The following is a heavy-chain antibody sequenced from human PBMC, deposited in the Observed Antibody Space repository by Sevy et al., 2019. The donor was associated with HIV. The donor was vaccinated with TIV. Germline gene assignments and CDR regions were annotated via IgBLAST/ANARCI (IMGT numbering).Heavy chain of an antibody. Sequence: GESLKISCAASGFTFSDYCMSWIRQAPGKGLEWVSYISSSGSTIYYAASVKGRFTISRDNAKNSLYLQMNSLRAEDTAVYYCAREGSYYDSSGYYSSWFDPWGQGTLVTVSS. V-gene: IGHV3-11*01. J-gene: IGHJ5*02. CDR2: ISSSGSTI. CDR1: GFTFSDYC. D-gene: IGHD3-22*01. CDR3: AREGSYYDSSGYYSSWFDP.